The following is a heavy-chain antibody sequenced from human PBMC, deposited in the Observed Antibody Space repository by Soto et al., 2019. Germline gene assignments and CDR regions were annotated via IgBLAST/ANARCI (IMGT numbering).Heavy chain of an antibody. V-gene: IGHV3-15*01. CDR1: GFTFSNAW. D-gene: IGHD2-15*01. J-gene: IGHJ3*02. Sequence: GGSLRLSCAASGFTFSNAWMSWVRQAPGKGLEWVGRIKSKTDGGTTDYAAPVKGRFTISRDDSKNTLYLQMNSLKTEDTAVYYCTTSRGCSCSGGSCYDAFDIWGQGTMVTVSS. CDR2: IKSKTDGGTT. CDR3: TTSRGCSCSGGSCYDAFDI.